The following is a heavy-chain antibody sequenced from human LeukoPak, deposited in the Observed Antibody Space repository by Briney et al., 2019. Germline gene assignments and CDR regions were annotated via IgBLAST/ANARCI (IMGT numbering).Heavy chain of an antibody. CDR3: ARTPPNWGADY. CDR2: MSPNSGNT. V-gene: IGHV1-8*01. J-gene: IGHJ4*02. Sequence: ASVKVSCKASGYTFTSYDINWVRRATGQGLEWMGWMSPNSGNTGYAQKFQGRVTMIRDTSIGTAYLELSSLKSEDTAVYYCARTPPNWGADYWGQGTLVTVSS. CDR1: GYTFTSYD. D-gene: IGHD7-27*01.